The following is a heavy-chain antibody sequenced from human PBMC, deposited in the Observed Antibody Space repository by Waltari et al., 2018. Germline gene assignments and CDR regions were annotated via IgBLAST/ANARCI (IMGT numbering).Heavy chain of an antibody. Sequence: DVQLVESGGHLVEPGGSLRLSCAASGFNFTTYAMTWVRQAPGKGLGWVSSISASGGSTFYADSVKGRFSISRDSSRNTVYLQMNRLRVEDTAVYYCAKDTTVVPRYRLRADYWGQGTLVTVSS. CDR3: AKDTTVVPRYRLRADY. J-gene: IGHJ4*02. V-gene: IGHV3-23*04. CDR2: ISASGGST. CDR1: GFNFTTYA. D-gene: IGHD2-2*01.